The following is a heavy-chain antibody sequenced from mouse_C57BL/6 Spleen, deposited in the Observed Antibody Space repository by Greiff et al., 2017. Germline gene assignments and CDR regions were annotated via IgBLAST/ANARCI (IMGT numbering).Heavy chain of an antibody. D-gene: IGHD4-1*01. CDR3: ATRTGTDYFDY. V-gene: IGHV1-69*01. CDR2: IDPSDSYT. CDR1: GYTFTSYW. J-gene: IGHJ2*01. Sequence: VQLQQPGAELVMPGASVKLSCKASGYTFTSYWMHWVKQRPGQGLEWIGEIDPSDSYTNYNQKFKGKSTLTVDKSSSTAYMQLSSLTSEDSAVYYCATRTGTDYFDYWGQGTTLTVSS.